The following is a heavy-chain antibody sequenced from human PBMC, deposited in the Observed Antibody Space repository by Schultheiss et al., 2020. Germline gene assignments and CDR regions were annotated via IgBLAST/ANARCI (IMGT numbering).Heavy chain of an antibody. CDR3: ARAPPQYFGMDV. Sequence: GESLKISCAASGFTFDDYAMHWVRQAPGKGLEWVSGITGSGISTYYADSVKGRFSISRDNSKNTLYLQMNSLRADDTAVYYCARAPPQYFGMDVWGKGTTVTGSS. CDR2: ITGSGIST. CDR1: GFTFDDYA. J-gene: IGHJ6*04. V-gene: IGHV3-23*01.